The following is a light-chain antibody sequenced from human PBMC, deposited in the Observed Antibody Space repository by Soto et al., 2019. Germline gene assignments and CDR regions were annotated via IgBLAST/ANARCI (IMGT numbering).Light chain of an antibody. CDR3: QQYNRFST. CDR1: QSISGW. Sequence: DIQMTQSPSTLSAFEGDRVTITCRASQSISGWLAWYQQKPGKAPKLLIYKASILASGVPSRFSGSGSGTEFTLTINCLQPDDFATYYCQQYNRFSTFGGGTKVEI. CDR2: KAS. J-gene: IGKJ4*01. V-gene: IGKV1-5*03.